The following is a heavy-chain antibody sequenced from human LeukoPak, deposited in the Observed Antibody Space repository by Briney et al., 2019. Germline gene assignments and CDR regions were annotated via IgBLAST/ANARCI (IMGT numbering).Heavy chain of an antibody. J-gene: IGHJ6*03. CDR3: ARHVGRVYYYMDV. V-gene: IGHV5-51*01. Sequence: GESLKISCKGSGYSFTSYWIAWVRQMPGKGLEWMGIIYPGDSDTRYSPSFQGQVTISADKSISTAYLQWSSLKASDTAMYYCARHVGRVYYYMDVWGKGTTVTISS. CDR1: GYSFTSYW. CDR2: IYPGDSDT. D-gene: IGHD2-15*01.